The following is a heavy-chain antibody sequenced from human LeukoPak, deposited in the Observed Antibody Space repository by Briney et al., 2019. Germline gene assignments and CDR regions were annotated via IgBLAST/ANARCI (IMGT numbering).Heavy chain of an antibody. CDR3: ARDEDSAYGSGSYLS. CDR1: GGSISGYY. V-gene: IGHV4-59*01. D-gene: IGHD3-10*01. Sequence: PSETLSLTCTVSGGSISGYYSSWIRQPPGKGLEWIGYLYYSGSTNYNPSLKSRVTISVDTSKNRFSLKLSSVTAAETAVYYCARDEDSAYGSGSYLSWGQGTLVTVSS. J-gene: IGHJ5*02. CDR2: LYYSGST.